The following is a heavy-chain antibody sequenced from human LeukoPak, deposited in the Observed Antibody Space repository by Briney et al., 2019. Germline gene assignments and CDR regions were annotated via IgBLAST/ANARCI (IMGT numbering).Heavy chain of an antibody. Sequence: GGSLRLSCAASEFTFSNYVMNWVRQAPGKGLEWVSSIRQSGDITYYADSVKGRFTISRDNSKNTPSLQMNSLSREDTAIYYCVRRGGSDGWGAFDIWGQGTVVTVSS. D-gene: IGHD5-24*01. CDR2: IRQSGDIT. CDR1: EFTFSNYV. CDR3: VRRGGSDGWGAFDI. J-gene: IGHJ3*02. V-gene: IGHV3-23*01.